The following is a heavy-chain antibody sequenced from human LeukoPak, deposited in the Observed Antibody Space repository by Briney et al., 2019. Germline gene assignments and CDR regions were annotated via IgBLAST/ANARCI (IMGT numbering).Heavy chain of an antibody. V-gene: IGHV3-30*02. CDR3: AKVGRCSGGSCYSGRSISYFDY. J-gene: IGHJ4*02. CDR1: GFTFSDHD. CDR2: IRKDGSHK. Sequence: PTGGSLRLSCGASGFTFSDHDMHWVRQAPGKGLEWVTFIRKDGSHKFYVDSVRGRFTISRDNSKNTLYLQMSSLRVEDTAVYYCAKVGRCSGGSCYSGRSISYFDYWGQGTLVTVSS. D-gene: IGHD2-15*01.